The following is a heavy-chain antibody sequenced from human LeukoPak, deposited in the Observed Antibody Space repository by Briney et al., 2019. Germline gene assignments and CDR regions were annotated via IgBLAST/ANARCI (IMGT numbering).Heavy chain of an antibody. Sequence: SETLSLTCTVSGGFISSYYGSWVRQPAGKGLEWIMRIYTSGSTNYNPSLKSRVTMSVDTSKTQFSLKLSSGTAADTAVYYCAREFWSGYYPIGWFDPWGQGTLVTVSS. J-gene: IGHJ5*02. CDR2: IYTSGST. D-gene: IGHD3-3*01. CDR1: GGFISSYY. V-gene: IGHV4-4*07. CDR3: AREFWSGYYPIGWFDP.